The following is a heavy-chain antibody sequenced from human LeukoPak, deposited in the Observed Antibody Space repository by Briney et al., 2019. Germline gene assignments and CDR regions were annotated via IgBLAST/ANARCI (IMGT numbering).Heavy chain of an antibody. Sequence: PSETLSLTCAVSGYSISSGYYWGWIRQPPGKGLDYIGSIHHSGHTNYNASLKSRVTISVDTSKNQFSLKLTSVTVADTALYYCARVVSGLVVPPTRGDYFDSWGQGTVVTVSS. CDR3: ARVVSGLVVPPTRGDYFDS. CDR2: IHHSGHT. V-gene: IGHV4-38-2*01. D-gene: IGHD2-2*01. J-gene: IGHJ4*02. CDR1: GYSISSGYY.